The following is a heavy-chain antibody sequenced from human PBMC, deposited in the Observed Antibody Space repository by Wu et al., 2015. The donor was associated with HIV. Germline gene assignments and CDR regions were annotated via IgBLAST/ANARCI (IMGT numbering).Heavy chain of an antibody. CDR1: GYTFTSYG. CDR3: ARDRAVLRYFDWLSPDDY. J-gene: IGHJ4*02. D-gene: IGHD3-9*01. Sequence: QVQLVQSGAEVKKPGASVKVSCKASGYTFTSYGISWVRQAPGQGLEWMGWISAYNGNTNYAQKLQGRVTMTTDTSTSTAYMELRSLRSDDTAVYYCARDRAVLRYFDWLSPDDYWGQGTLVTVSS. CDR2: ISAYNGNT. V-gene: IGHV1-18*01.